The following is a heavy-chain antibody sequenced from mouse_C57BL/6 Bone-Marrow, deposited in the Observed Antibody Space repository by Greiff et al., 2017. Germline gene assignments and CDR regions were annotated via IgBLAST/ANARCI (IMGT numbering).Heavy chain of an antibody. V-gene: IGHV1-80*01. Sequence: QVQLQQSGAELVKPGASVKISCKASGYAFSSYWMNWVKQRPGKGLEWIGQIYPGDGDTNSNGKFKGKATLTADKSSSPAYMQLSSLTSEDSAVYFCARSCPPRCFDVWGTGTTVTVSS. CDR3: ARSCPPRCFDV. CDR2: IYPGDGDT. CDR1: GYAFSSYW. J-gene: IGHJ1*03.